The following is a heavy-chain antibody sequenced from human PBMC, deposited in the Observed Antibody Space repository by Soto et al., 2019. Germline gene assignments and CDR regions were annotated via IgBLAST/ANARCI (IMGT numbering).Heavy chain of an antibody. D-gene: IGHD6-13*01. CDR2: IKSKTDGGTT. J-gene: IGHJ6*02. V-gene: IGHV3-15*01. Sequence: RLSCAASGFTFSNAWMSWVRQAPGKGLEWVGRIKSKTDGGTTDYAAPVKGRFTISRDDSKNTLYLQMNSLKTEDTAVYYCTTDLRGYSSSWYYYYGMDVWGQGTTVTVSS. CDR1: GFTFSNAW. CDR3: TTDLRGYSSSWYYYYGMDV.